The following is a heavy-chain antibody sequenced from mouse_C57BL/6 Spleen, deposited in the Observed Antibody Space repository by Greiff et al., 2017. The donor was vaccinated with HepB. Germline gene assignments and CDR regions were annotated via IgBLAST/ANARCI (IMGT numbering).Heavy chain of an antibody. CDR3: ARDRKDYDYGSDMDY. D-gene: IGHD2-4*01. V-gene: IGHV5-4*01. Sequence: DVHLVESGGGLVKPGGSLKLSCAASGFTFSSYAMSWVRQTPEKRLEWVATISDGGSYTYYPDNVKGRFTISRDNAKNNLYLQMSHLKSEDTAMYYCARDRKDYDYGSDMDYWGQGPSVTVSS. J-gene: IGHJ4*01. CDR2: ISDGGSYT. CDR1: GFTFSSYA.